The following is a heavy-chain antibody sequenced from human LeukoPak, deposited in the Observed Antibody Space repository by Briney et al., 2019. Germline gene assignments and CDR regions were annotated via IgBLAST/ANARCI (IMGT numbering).Heavy chain of an antibody. Sequence: SETLSLTCTVSGDSISSSSYYWGWIRQPPGKGLEWIGSIYYSGSTYYNPSLKSRVTISVDTSKNQFSLKLSSVTAADTAVYYCARDKASEYFQHWGQGTLVTVSS. V-gene: IGHV4-39*07. CDR3: ARDKASEYFQH. CDR2: IYYSGST. J-gene: IGHJ1*01. CDR1: GDSISSSSYY.